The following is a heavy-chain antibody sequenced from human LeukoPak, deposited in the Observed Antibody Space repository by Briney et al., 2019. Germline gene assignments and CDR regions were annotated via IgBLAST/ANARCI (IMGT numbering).Heavy chain of an antibody. J-gene: IGHJ5*02. CDR2: INHSGST. CDR3: ARGSGWYFRWFDP. D-gene: IGHD6-19*01. CDR1: GFTFRSYW. Sequence: GSLRLSCAASGFTFRSYWMSWVRQPPGKGLEWIGEINHSGSTDYNPSLKSRVTISVDTSKNQFSLKLSSVTAADTAVYYCARGSGWYFRWFDPWGQGTLVTVSS. V-gene: IGHV4-34*01.